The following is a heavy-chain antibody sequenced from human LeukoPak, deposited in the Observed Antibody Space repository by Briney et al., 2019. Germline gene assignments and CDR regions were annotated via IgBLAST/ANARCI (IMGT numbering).Heavy chain of an antibody. CDR1: GYTFTGYY. V-gene: IGHV1-2*02. J-gene: IGHJ4*02. CDR3: AREGFSGAVDY. D-gene: IGHD1-26*01. Sequence: GASVKVSCKASGYTFTGYYMHRVRQAPGQGLEWMGWINPNSGGTNYAQKFQGRVTITADESTSTAYMELSSLRSEDTAVYYCAREGFSGAVDYWGQGTLVTVSS. CDR2: INPNSGGT.